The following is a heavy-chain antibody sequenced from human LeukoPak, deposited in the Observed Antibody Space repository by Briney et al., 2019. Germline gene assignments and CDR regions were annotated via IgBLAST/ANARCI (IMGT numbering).Heavy chain of an antibody. CDR3: AKDIYYYDSSGYYPNYFDY. CDR2: ISSNGGST. D-gene: IGHD3-22*01. CDR1: GFTFSSYS. J-gene: IGHJ4*02. Sequence: GGSLRLSCAASGFTFSSYSMHWVRQAPGKGLEYVSAISSNGGSTYYANSVKGRFTISRDNSKDTLYLQMNSLRAEDTAVYYCAKDIYYYDSSGYYPNYFDYWGQGTLVTVSS. V-gene: IGHV3-64*01.